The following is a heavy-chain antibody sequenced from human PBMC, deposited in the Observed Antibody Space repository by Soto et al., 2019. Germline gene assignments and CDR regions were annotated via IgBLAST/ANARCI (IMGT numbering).Heavy chain of an antibody. CDR3: ATEPAGYGDYSLGT. Sequence: ASVKVSCKVSGYTLTELSMHWVRQAPGKGLEWMGGFDPEDGETIYAQKFQGRVTMTEDTSTDTAYMELSRLRSEDTAVYYCATEPAGYGDYSLGTWGQGTLVTVSS. V-gene: IGHV1-24*01. J-gene: IGHJ4*02. CDR1: GYTLTELS. CDR2: FDPEDGET. D-gene: IGHD4-17*01.